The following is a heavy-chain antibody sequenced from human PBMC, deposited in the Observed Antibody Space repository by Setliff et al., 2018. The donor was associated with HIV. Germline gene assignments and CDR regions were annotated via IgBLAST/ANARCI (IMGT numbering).Heavy chain of an antibody. Sequence: PSETLSLTCTVSGGSINSGTYYWSWIRQPPGKGLEWIGETFQSGATHYNPSLKSRLTISVDKSKSQFSLKLTSVTAADTAVYYCARGPDTSTSYALDHWGQGTLVTVSS. CDR1: GGSINSGTYY. CDR2: TFQSGAT. J-gene: IGHJ4*02. D-gene: IGHD6-6*01. V-gene: IGHV4-39*07. CDR3: ARGPDTSTSYALDH.